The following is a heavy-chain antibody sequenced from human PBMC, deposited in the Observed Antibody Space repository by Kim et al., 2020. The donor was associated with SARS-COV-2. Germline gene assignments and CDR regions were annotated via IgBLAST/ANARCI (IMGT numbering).Heavy chain of an antibody. D-gene: IGHD2-2*01. Sequence: AQGVTGRFVFSLDTSVSTAYLQISSLKAEDTAVYYCAREYQLLSWGWFDPWGQGTLVTVSS. J-gene: IGHJ5*02. V-gene: IGHV7-4-1*02. CDR3: AREYQLLSWGWFDP.